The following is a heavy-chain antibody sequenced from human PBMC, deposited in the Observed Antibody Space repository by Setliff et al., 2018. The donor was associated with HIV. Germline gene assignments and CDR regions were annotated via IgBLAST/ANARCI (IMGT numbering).Heavy chain of an antibody. Sequence: PGGSLRLSCVTSGFTFTNYAMTWVRQAPGEGLEYVSAISGSGGKTYYADSVKGRFTIARDNAKNSLYLQMTSLRAGDTAVYYCAKNGRELLSEYFQHWGQGTLVTVSS. D-gene: IGHD1-26*01. CDR3: AKNGRELLSEYFQH. CDR2: ISGSGGKT. CDR1: GFTFTNYA. V-gene: IGHV3-23*01. J-gene: IGHJ1*01.